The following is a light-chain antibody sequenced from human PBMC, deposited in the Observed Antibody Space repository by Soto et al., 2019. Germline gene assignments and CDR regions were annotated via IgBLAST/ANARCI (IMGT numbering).Light chain of an antibody. CDR1: SSNIGNNY. CDR2: DNN. J-gene: IGLJ1*01. V-gene: IGLV1-51*01. CDR3: GTWDSSLSASV. Sequence: KPPPSVSAAPGQKCPISCSGSSSNIGNNYVSWYQQLPGTAPKLLIYDNNKRPSGIPDRFSGSKYGTSATLGITGLQTGDEADYYCGTWDSSLSASVFGTGTKVTVL.